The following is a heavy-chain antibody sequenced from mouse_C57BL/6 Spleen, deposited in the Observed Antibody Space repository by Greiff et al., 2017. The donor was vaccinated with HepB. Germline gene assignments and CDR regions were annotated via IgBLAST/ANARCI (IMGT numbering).Heavy chain of an antibody. J-gene: IGHJ4*01. CDR2: IHPNSGST. CDR1: GYTFTSYW. CDR3: ARWALITTVALDY. Sequence: VQLQESGAELVKPGASVKLSCKASGYTFTSYWMHWVKQRPGQGLEWIGMIHPNSGSTNYNEKFKSKATLTVDKSSSTAYMQLSSLTSEDSAVYYCARWALITTVALDYWGQGTSVTVSS. D-gene: IGHD1-1*01. V-gene: IGHV1-64*01.